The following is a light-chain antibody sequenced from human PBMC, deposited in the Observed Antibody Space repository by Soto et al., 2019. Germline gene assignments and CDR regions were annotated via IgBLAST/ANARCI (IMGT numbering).Light chain of an antibody. CDR1: STITSW. Sequence: DIQKAQSASTLSEAVGDRVTITCLPSSTITSWLAWYQQKPGQAPKLLIYAASTLQTGVPARFSGSGSGTEFTLTISSLQADDFATYYCQQYDSYSLTFGGGTKVDIK. J-gene: IGKJ4*01. V-gene: IGKV1-5*01. CDR2: AAS. CDR3: QQYDSYSLT.